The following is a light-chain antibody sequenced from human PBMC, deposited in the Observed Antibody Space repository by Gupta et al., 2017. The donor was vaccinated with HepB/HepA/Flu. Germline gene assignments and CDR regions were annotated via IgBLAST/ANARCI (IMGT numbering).Light chain of an antibody. CDR1: KLGNKY. Sequence: SSALTQPPSLSVSPGQTASITCSGDKLGNKYASWYQQKPGQSPVLVIYKDKKRTSGTPERFSGSNSGNTATLTIRGTQARDDDDYYCQAWDSNIVVFGGGTKLTVL. CDR2: KDK. J-gene: IGLJ3*02. CDR3: QAWDSNIVV. V-gene: IGLV3-1*01.